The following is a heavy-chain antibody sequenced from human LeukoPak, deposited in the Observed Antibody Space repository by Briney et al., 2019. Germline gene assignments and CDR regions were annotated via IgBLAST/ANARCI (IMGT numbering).Heavy chain of an antibody. J-gene: IGHJ4*02. CDR3: ATHSGSYFYYFDN. Sequence: GESLKISCKGSGYSFTCYWIAWVRQMAGKGLEWMGIIYPGDSDTRYSPSFQGQVTISADKSISTAYLQWSSLKASDTAMYYCATHSGSYFYYFDNWGQGTLVTVSS. V-gene: IGHV5-51*01. CDR1: GYSFTCYW. CDR2: IYPGDSDT. D-gene: IGHD1-26*01.